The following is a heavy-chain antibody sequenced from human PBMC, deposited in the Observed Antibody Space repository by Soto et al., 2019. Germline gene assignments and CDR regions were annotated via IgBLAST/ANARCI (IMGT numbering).Heavy chain of an antibody. CDR1: GYTFTSYH. CDR3: ARDPPPPRE. Sequence: QAQLVQSGAEAKKPEASVKISCKGSGYTFTSYHITWVRQAPGQGHEWMGWISDYNGNTNYAQKLQGRVTMPADTSTSTAYIELRGLRFDDTAVYYCARDPPPPREWGQGTLVTASS. V-gene: IGHV1-18*01. CDR2: ISDYNGNT. J-gene: IGHJ4*02.